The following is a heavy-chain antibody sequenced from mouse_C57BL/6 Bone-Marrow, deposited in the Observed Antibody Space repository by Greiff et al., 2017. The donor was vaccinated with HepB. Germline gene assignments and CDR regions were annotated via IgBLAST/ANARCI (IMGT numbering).Heavy chain of an antibody. CDR2: IHPSDSDT. D-gene: IGHD1-1*01. J-gene: IGHJ1*03. Sequence: QVQLQQPGAELVKPGASVKVSCKASGYTFTSYWMHWVKQSPGQGLEWIGRIHPSDSDTNYNQKFKGKATLTVDKSSSTAYLQLSRLTSEDSAVYFCAIFAVTTVVADFDVWGTGTTVTVSS. CDR3: AIFAVTTVVADFDV. CDR1: GYTFTSYW. V-gene: IGHV1-74*01.